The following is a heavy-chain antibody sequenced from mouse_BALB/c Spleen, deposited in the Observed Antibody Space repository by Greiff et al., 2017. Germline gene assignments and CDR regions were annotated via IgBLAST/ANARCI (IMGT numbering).Heavy chain of an antibody. CDR3: ARHPIRDGYFDY. CDR2: ISNGGGST. Sequence: EVQRVESGGGLVQPGGSLKLSCAASGFTFSSYTMSWVRQTPEKRLEWVAYISNGGGSTYYPDTVKGRFTISRDNAKNTLYLQMSSLKSEDTAMYYCARHPIRDGYFDYWGQGTTLTVSS. D-gene: IGHD2-12*01. V-gene: IGHV5-12-2*01. CDR1: GFTFSSYT. J-gene: IGHJ2*01.